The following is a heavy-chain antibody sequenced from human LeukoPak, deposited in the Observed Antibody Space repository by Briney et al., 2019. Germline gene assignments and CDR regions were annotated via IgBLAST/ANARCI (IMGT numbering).Heavy chain of an antibody. Sequence: NPGGSLGLSCAASGFTFSDYYMSWIRQAPGKGLEWVSSISSGSSYIYYADSLKGRFTISRDNAQNSLYLQMNSLRAEDTAVYYCARGSTHLCSGGSCRPRNYFDYWGQGTLVTVSS. D-gene: IGHD2-15*01. J-gene: IGHJ4*02. V-gene: IGHV3-11*06. CDR2: ISSGSSYI. CDR3: ARGSTHLCSGGSCRPRNYFDY. CDR1: GFTFSDYY.